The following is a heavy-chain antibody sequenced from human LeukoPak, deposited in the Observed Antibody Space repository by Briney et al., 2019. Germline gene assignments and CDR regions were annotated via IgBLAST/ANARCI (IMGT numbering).Heavy chain of an antibody. Sequence: SETLSLTCAVYGGSFSGYYWSWIRQPPGKGLEWIGEINHSGSTNYNPSLKSRVTISVDTSKNQFSLKLSSVTAADTAVYYCARENIVVVVAAKTNWFDPWGQGTLVTVSS. D-gene: IGHD2-15*01. V-gene: IGHV4-34*01. CDR1: GGSFSGYY. CDR3: ARENIVVVVAAKTNWFDP. J-gene: IGHJ5*02. CDR2: INHSGST.